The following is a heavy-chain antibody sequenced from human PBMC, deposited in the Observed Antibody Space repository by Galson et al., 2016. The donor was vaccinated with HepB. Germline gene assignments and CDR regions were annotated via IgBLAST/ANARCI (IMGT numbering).Heavy chain of an antibody. CDR1: GFSVSGSY. J-gene: IGHJ5*02. Sequence: SLRLSCAASGFSVSGSYMSWVRQAPGKGLEYVSGISSSGLSTSYANSVKGRFTISRDNSKNTLLLQVGSLRVEDIAIYYCVRGSTTASSSGWYDRNWFDPWGQGTLVTVSS. V-gene: IGHV3-64*01. CDR2: ISSSGLST. CDR3: VRGSTTASSSGWYDRNWFDP. D-gene: IGHD6-19*01.